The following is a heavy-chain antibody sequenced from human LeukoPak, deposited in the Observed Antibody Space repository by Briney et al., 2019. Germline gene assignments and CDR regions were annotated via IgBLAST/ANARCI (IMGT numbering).Heavy chain of an antibody. CDR3: VKSNPGNCFES. V-gene: IGHV3-72*01. Sequence: GGSLRLSCAASGFTFSDHYMDWLRQASGKGLEWVGCIRNKANSHTPEYAASVKGRFTISRDDAKNSLYLEMNGRKTEDTAVYYCVKSNPGNCFESWGQGNLVTVSS. CDR2: IRNKANSHTP. D-gene: IGHD6-13*01. J-gene: IGHJ4*02. CDR1: GFTFSDHY.